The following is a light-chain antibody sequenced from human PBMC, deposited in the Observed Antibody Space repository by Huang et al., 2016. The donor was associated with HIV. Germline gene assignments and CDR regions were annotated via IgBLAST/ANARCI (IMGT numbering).Light chain of an antibody. CDR1: QDISSY. Sequence: IQLTQSPSSLSASVGDRVTITCRASQDISSYLAWYQQKPGKAPKLLFFAASTLQSGVPSRFSGSGSGTDFTLTISSLQPEDFATYYCQQSRTVGGGTKVDIK. CDR3: QQSRT. CDR2: AAS. J-gene: IGKJ4*01. V-gene: IGKV1-9*01.